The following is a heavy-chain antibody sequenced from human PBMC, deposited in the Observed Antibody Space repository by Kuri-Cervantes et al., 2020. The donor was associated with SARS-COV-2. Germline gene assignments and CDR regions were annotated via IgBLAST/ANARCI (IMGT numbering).Heavy chain of an antibody. V-gene: IGHV1-69*08. D-gene: IGHD4-11*01. CDR2: IIPILGTA. CDR1: GGTFSSYT. J-gene: IGHJ3*02. CDR3: ATDYHSNYLNPDSFDI. Sequence: SVKVSCKASGGTFSSYTISWVRQAPGQGLEWMGGIIPILGTANYAQKFQGRVTMTEDTSTDTAYMELSSLRSEDTAVYYCATDYHSNYLNPDSFDIWGQGTMVTVSS.